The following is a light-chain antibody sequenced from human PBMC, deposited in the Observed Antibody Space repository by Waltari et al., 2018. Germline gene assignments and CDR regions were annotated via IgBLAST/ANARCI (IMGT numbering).Light chain of an antibody. V-gene: IGLV1-44*01. Sequence: QSVVTQPPAASGTPGQRVTISCSGSNSNIGSNTVNWYQQVPGTAPKLLIYSNNYRPSGVPDRCSGSKSGTSASLAISGLQSEDEADYYCATWDDRLTGVVFGGGTKVTVL. CDR1: NSNIGSNT. CDR2: SNN. CDR3: ATWDDRLTGVV. J-gene: IGLJ2*01.